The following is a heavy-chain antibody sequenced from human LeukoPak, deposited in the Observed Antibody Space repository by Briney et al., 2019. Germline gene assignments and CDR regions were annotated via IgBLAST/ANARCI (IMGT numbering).Heavy chain of an antibody. CDR2: IYPGGSDT. CDR1: GYSFTSYW. D-gene: IGHD2-15*01. V-gene: IGHV5-51*01. CDR3: ARISGYCSGGSCYWIDY. Sequence: GESLKIFCKGSGYSFTSYWIGWVRQKPGKGLEWMGIIYPGGSDTRYRPSFQGQVTHSDDKSHSTAYLQGSRLKASDTAMYYCARISGYCSGGSCYWIDYWGQGALVTVSP. J-gene: IGHJ4*02.